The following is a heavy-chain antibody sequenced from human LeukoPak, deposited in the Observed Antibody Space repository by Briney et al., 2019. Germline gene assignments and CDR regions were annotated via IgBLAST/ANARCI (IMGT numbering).Heavy chain of an antibody. CDR2: ISGSGGST. V-gene: IGHV3-23*01. Sequence: GGSLRLSCAASGFTFSSYWMSWVRQAPGKGLEWVSAISGSGGSTYYADSVKGRFTISRDNSKNTLYLQMNSLRAEDTAVYYCAKEGSSYGLYYYGMGVWGQGTTVTVSS. D-gene: IGHD5-18*01. CDR3: AKEGSSYGLYYYGMGV. CDR1: GFTFSSYW. J-gene: IGHJ6*02.